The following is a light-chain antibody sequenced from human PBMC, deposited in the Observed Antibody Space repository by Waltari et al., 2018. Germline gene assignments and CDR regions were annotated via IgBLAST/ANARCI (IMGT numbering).Light chain of an antibody. V-gene: IGKV1-13*02. CDR1: QGIGSA. Sequence: IQLTQSPSSLSASIGDRVTITCRASQGIGSALAWYQQKPGKPPRLLIYDASSLEGGVPSRFSGRGSGTDFTLSISSLQPEDFATYSCQHLNSYPFTFGPGTTV. CDR2: DAS. J-gene: IGKJ3*01. CDR3: QHLNSYPFT.